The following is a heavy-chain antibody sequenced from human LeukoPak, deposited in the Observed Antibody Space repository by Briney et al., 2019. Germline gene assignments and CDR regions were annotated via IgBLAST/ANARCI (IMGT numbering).Heavy chain of an antibody. D-gene: IGHD4-11*01. CDR3: ARGRYSAPGYFDY. V-gene: IGHV4-30-4*01. CDR2: IYYSGST. Sequence: SETLSLTCTVPGGSISSGDHYWSWIRQPPGKGLEWIGDIYYSGSTYYNPSLKSRLTIFTDTSKNQFSLMLTSVTAADTAVYYCARGRYSAPGYFDYWGQGTLVTVSS. J-gene: IGHJ4*02. CDR1: GGSISSGDHY.